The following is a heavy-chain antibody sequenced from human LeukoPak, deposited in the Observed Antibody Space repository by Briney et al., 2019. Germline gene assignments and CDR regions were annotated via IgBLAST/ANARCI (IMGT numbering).Heavy chain of an antibody. CDR2: ISSSSSYT. J-gene: IGHJ4*02. CDR3: AKGADGGYSYGYAY. Sequence: PGGSLRLSCAASGFTFSDYCTSWIRQPPHNGLETVSYISSSSSYTNYADSVKGRFTISRDNAKNSLYLQMNSLRAEDTAAYYCAKGADGGYSYGYAYWGQGTLVTVSS. D-gene: IGHD5-18*01. CDR1: GFTFSDYC. V-gene: IGHV3-11*05.